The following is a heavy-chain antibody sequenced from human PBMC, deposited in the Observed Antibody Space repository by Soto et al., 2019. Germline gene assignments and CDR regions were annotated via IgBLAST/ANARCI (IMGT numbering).Heavy chain of an antibody. CDR1: GYIFTSYG. CDR2: ISAHNGNT. J-gene: IGHJ4*02. D-gene: IGHD4-17*01. CDR3: ARGRYGDY. Sequence: QAHLVQSGPEVKKPGASVKVSCKGSGYIFTSYGIAWVRQAPGQGLEWMGWISAHNGNTEYAQKFQGRVTVTRYTSTSTASLELRSLRSDDTALYYCARGRYGDYWGQGALVTVSS. V-gene: IGHV1-18*01.